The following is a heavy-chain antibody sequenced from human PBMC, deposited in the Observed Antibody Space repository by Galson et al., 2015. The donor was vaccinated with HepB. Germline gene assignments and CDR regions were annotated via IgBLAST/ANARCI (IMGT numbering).Heavy chain of an antibody. CDR3: ARDLYTGGVITLCYYYGMDV. Sequence: SLRLSCAASGFTFSSYSMNWVRQAPGKGPEWVSSISSSSSYIYYADSVKGRFTISRDNAKNSLYLQMNSLRAEDTAVYYCARDLYTGGVITLCYYYGMDVWGQGTTVTVSS. CDR2: ISSSSSYI. V-gene: IGHV3-21*01. J-gene: IGHJ6*02. D-gene: IGHD3-22*01. CDR1: GFTFSSYS.